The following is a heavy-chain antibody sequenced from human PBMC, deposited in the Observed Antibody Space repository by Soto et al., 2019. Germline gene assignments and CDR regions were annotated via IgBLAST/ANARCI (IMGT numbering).Heavy chain of an antibody. CDR3: AREANSGWYNAFDI. V-gene: IGHV1-69*13. J-gene: IGHJ3*02. Sequence: SVKVSCKASGGTFSSYAISWVRQAPGQGLEWMGGIIPIFGTANYAQKFQGRVTITADESASTAYMELSSLRSEDTAVYYCAREANSGWYNAFDIWGQGTMVTVSS. CDR2: IIPIFGTA. D-gene: IGHD6-19*01. CDR1: GGTFSSYA.